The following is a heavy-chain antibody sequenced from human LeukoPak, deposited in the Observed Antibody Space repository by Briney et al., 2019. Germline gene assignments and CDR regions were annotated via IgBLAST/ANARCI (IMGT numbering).Heavy chain of an antibody. CDR2: INPNSGGT. Sequence: ASVKVSCKASGYTFTGYYMHWVRQAPGQGLEWMGWINPNSGGTNYAQKFQGRVTMTRDTSISTAYMELSGLRSDDTAVYYCARTPWRIAAAGTYYYYYYMDVWGKGTTVTVSS. CDR3: ARTPWRIAAAGTYYYYYYMDV. CDR1: GYTFTGYY. J-gene: IGHJ6*03. D-gene: IGHD6-13*01. V-gene: IGHV1-2*02.